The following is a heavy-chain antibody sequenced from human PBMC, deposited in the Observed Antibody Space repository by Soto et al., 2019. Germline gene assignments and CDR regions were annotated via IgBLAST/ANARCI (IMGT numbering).Heavy chain of an antibody. CDR1: GGSISSYY. CDR2: IYYSEST. CDR3: ARGVAAAGTFY. Sequence: SETLSLTCTVSGGSISSYYWSWIRQPPGKGLEWIGYIYYSESTNYNPSLKSRVTISVDTSKNQFSLKLSSVTAADTAVYYCARGVAAAGTFYWGQGTLVTVSS. J-gene: IGHJ4*02. D-gene: IGHD6-13*01. V-gene: IGHV4-59*01.